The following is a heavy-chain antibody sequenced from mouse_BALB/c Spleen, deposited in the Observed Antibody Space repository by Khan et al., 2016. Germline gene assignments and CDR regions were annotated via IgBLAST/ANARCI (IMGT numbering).Heavy chain of an antibody. D-gene: IGHD4-1*02. V-gene: IGHV3-2*02. Sequence: EVKLEESGPGLVKPSQSLSLTCTVTGYSITSDIAWNWIRQFPGNKLEWMGYISYSGSTSYNPSLKSRISITRDTSKNQFFLQLNSVTTEDTPTYYCAINWDEEDYWGQGTLVTVSA. CDR3: AINWDEEDY. CDR1: GYSITSDIA. CDR2: ISYSGST. J-gene: IGHJ3*01.